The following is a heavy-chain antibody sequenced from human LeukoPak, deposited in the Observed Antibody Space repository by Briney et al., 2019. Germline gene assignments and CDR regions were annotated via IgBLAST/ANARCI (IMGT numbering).Heavy chain of an antibody. Sequence: GALVKVSCKASGYTFTNYGISWVRQARGQGLEWMGRISAYDGNTDYAQKLQGRVTMTTDTSTTTAYMELRSLRSDDTAVYYCARDVGYCSSTSCSRGDYWGQGTLVTVSS. J-gene: IGHJ4*02. CDR3: ARDVGYCSSTSCSRGDY. CDR1: GYTFTNYG. V-gene: IGHV1-18*01. D-gene: IGHD2-2*01. CDR2: ISAYDGNT.